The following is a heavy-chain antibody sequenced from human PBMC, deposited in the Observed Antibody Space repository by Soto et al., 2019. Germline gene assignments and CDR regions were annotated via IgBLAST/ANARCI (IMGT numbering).Heavy chain of an antibody. V-gene: IGHV3-33*01. CDR1: GFTFRIYS. D-gene: IGHD3-16*01. Sequence: LILSCAASGFTFRIYSMHLVRQSPGKGLEWVAVMWYDGTNKYYGESVKGRFTISRDNSENTLYLQMNSLRVEDTAVYYCARDATFGTKGGSFDIWGHGTLVTVSS. J-gene: IGHJ3*02. CDR2: MWYDGTNK. CDR3: ARDATFGTKGGSFDI.